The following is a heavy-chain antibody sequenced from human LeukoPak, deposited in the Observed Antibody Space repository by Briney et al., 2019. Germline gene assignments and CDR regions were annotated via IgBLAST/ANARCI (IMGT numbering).Heavy chain of an antibody. CDR3: ASASCSGSSCYSGYCDY. CDR1: GFTFSNYA. CDR2: ASASGAGT. D-gene: IGHD2-15*01. V-gene: IGHV3-23*01. J-gene: IGHJ4*02. Sequence: GGSLRLSCAASGFTFSNYAMNWVRQAPGEGLEWVSTASASGAGTYYADSVRGRFTISRDNFKNMLYLQMNSLRVEDTAVYYCASASCSGSSCYSGYCDYWGQGTLVTVSS.